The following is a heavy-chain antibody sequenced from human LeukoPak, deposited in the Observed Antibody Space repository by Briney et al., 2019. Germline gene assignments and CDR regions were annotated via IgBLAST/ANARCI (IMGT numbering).Heavy chain of an antibody. CDR3: ARDWGTLTDGFDI. J-gene: IGHJ3*02. CDR2: TYYRSKWYN. V-gene: IGHV6-1*01. CDR1: GDNVSGNRVS. D-gene: IGHD3-16*01. Sequence: PSQTLSLTCGISGDNVSGNRVSWNWVRQSPSRGLEWLGRTYYRSKWYNDYAISVRSRITINPDTSKNQFSLQLNSVTPEDTAVYYCARDWGTLTDGFDIWGQGTMVIVSS.